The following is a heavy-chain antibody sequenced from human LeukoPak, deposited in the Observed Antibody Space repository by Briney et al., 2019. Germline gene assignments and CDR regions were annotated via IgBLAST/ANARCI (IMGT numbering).Heavy chain of an antibody. CDR2: IRYDGSNK. J-gene: IGHJ4*02. CDR1: GFTFSSYG. V-gene: IGHV3-30*02. Sequence: PGGSLRLSCAASGFTFSSYGMHWVRQAPGKGLEWVAFIRYDGSNKYYADSVKGRFTISRDNSKNTLYLQMDSLRAEDTAVYYCAKDGRPLRFLEGLDYWGQGTLVTVSS. D-gene: IGHD3-3*01. CDR3: AKDGRPLRFLEGLDY.